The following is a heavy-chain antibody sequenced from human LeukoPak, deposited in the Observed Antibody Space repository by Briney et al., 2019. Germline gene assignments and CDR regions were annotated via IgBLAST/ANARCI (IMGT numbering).Heavy chain of an antibody. CDR1: GFTFSTYA. D-gene: IGHD1-1*01. J-gene: IGHJ4*02. CDR2: ISSSSSYT. Sequence: GGSLRLSCAASGFTFSTYAMSWIRQAPGKGLEWVSYISSSSSYTNYADSVKGRFTISRDNAKNSLYLQMNSLRAEDTAVYYCARGGTAAFDYWGQGTLVTVSS. V-gene: IGHV3-11*05. CDR3: ARGGTAAFDY.